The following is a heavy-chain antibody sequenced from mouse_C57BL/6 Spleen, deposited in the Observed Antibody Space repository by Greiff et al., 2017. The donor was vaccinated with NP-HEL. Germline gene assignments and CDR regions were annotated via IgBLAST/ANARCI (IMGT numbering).Heavy chain of an antibody. Sequence: EVQLVESGGGLVKPGGSLKLSCAASGFTFSSYTMSWVRQTPEKRLEWVATISGGGGNTYYPDSVKGRFTISRDNAKNTLYLQMSSLRSEDTALYYCARHGGYYDAMDYWGQGTSVTVSS. D-gene: IGHD2-2*01. V-gene: IGHV5-9*01. J-gene: IGHJ4*01. CDR2: ISGGGGNT. CDR3: ARHGGYYDAMDY. CDR1: GFTFSSYT.